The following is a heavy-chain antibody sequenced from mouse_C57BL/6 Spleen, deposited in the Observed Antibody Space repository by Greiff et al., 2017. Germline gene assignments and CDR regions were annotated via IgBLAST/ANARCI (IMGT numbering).Heavy chain of an antibody. CDR1: GYTFTEYT. CDR2: LYPGSGSI. V-gene: IGHV1-62-2*01. Sequence: QVQLKQSGAELVKPGASVKLSCKASGYTFTEYTIHWVKQRPGQGLEWIGWLYPGSGSIKYNEKFKDKATLTADKSYSTVYMERSRLTSEDSAVYVCARHEENCGSSHWDFDVWGTGTTVTVSS. J-gene: IGHJ1*03. CDR3: ARHEENCGSSHWDFDV. D-gene: IGHD1-1*01.